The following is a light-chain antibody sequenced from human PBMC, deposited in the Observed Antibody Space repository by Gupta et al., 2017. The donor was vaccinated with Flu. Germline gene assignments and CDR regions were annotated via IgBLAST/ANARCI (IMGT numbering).Light chain of an antibody. CDR3: LSHDSRTTGSSYV. CDR1: RSNIGAGYD. J-gene: IGLJ1*01. CDR2: GNN. Sequence: QSVLTQPPSVSGSPGQRVTISCTVSRSNIGAGYDGHWYQHLPGTDPKLLIYGNNNRPAGVPYRFSGSKSGTSASLAITGLQAEDEADYYCLSHDSRTTGSSYVFGTGTKVTVL. V-gene: IGLV1-40*01.